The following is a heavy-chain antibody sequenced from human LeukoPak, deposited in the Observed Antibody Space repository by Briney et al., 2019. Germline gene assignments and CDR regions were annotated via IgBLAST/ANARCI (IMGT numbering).Heavy chain of an antibody. D-gene: IGHD6-13*01. CDR2: IYYSGST. V-gene: IGHV4-39*02. CDR1: GGSISSSSYY. Sequence: PSETLSLTCTVSGGSISSSSYYWGWIRQPPGKGLEWIGSIYYSGSTYYNPSLKSRVTISVDTSKNQFSLKLSSVTAADTAVYYCAREGAAAADYWGQGTQVTVSS. J-gene: IGHJ4*02. CDR3: AREGAAAADY.